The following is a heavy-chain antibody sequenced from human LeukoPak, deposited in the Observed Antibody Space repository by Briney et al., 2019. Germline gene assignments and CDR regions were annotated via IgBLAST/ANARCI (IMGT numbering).Heavy chain of an antibody. CDR1: GFTFSDYY. CDR3: AKNLATAGNY. D-gene: IGHD6-13*01. V-gene: IGHV3-11*01. Sequence: GGSLRLSCAASGFTFSDYYMTWIRQAPGKGLEWLSYISSSGTTISYADSVKGRFTISRDNAKNSLFLQMSSLSAEDTAVYYCAKNLATAGNYWGQGTLVTVSS. CDR2: ISSSGTTI. J-gene: IGHJ4*02.